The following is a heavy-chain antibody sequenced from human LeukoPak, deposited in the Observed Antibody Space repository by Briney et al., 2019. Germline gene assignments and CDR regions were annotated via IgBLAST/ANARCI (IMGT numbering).Heavy chain of an antibody. CDR3: ARDRYCSSTSCYNPSSTRYYYYYYMDV. Sequence: SVKVSFKCSGGAFSSYTISWLRQAPGPGLEWMGRIIPILGIANYAQKFQGRVTITADKSTSTTYMELSSLRSEDTAVYYCARDRYCSSTSCYNPSSTRYYYYYYMDVWGKGTTVTVSS. CDR2: IIPILGIA. CDR1: GGAFSSYT. J-gene: IGHJ6*03. V-gene: IGHV1-69*04. D-gene: IGHD2-2*02.